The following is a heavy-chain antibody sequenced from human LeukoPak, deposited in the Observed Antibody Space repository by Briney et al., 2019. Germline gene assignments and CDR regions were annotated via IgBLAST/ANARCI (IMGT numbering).Heavy chain of an antibody. CDR1: GFTFSSYA. V-gene: IGHV3-30-3*01. D-gene: IGHD6-13*01. J-gene: IGHJ5*02. CDR2: ISYDGSNK. Sequence: GGSLRLSCAASGFTFSSYAMHWVRQAPGKGLEWVAVISYDGSNKYYADSVKGRFTISRDNSKNTLYLQMNSLRAEDTAVYYCARDSSSWSNWFDPWGQGTLVTFSS. CDR3: ARDSSSWSNWFDP.